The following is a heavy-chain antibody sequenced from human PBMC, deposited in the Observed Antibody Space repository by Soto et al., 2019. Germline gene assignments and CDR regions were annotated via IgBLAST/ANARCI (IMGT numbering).Heavy chain of an antibody. CDR3: ARDRATIKYSSGWYPFHYYGMDV. Sequence: QTLSLTCAISGDSVSSNSAAWNWIRQSPSRGLEWLGRTYYRSKWYNDYAVSVKSRITINPDTSKNQFSLQLNSVTPEDTAVYYCARDRATIKYSSGWYPFHYYGMDVWGQGTTVTVSS. CDR1: GDSVSSNSAA. J-gene: IGHJ6*02. V-gene: IGHV6-1*01. D-gene: IGHD6-19*01. CDR2: TYYRSKWYN.